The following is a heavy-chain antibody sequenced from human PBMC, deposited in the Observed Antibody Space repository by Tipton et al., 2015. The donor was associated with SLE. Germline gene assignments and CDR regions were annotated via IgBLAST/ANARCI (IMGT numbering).Heavy chain of an antibody. D-gene: IGHD7-27*01. V-gene: IGHV4-34*01. J-gene: IGHJ3*02. CDR1: GGSFSDYY. CDR2: INHSGST. CDR3: ARLGAFDI. Sequence: TLSLTCAVYGGSFSDYYWNWIRQPPGMGLEWIGEINHSGSTNYNPSLKSRITISVGTSKNQFSLKLYSVTAADTAVYYCARLGAFDIWGQGTMVNVSS.